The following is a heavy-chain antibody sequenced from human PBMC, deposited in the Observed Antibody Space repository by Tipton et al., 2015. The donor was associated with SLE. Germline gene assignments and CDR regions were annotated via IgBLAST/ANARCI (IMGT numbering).Heavy chain of an antibody. CDR2: ISWNSGRI. J-gene: IGHJ6*04. D-gene: IGHD3-16*01. V-gene: IGHV3-9*01. CDR1: GFTFDDYG. Sequence: CLRLSCAASGFTFDDYGMHWVRQAPGKGLEWVSGISWNSGRIDYADSVKGRFTISRDNAKRSLYLQMNSLRPEDTALYYCAKVGPLTYGDTDYYGMDVWGKGTTVTVSS. CDR3: AKVGPLTYGDTDYYGMDV.